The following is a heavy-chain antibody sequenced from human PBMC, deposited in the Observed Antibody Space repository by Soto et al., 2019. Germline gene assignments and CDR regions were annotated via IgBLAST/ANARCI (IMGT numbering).Heavy chain of an antibody. Sequence: SETLSLTCTVSGGRISSYYWSWIRQPPGKGLEWIGYIYYSGSTNYNPSLKSRVTISVDTSKNQFSLKLSSVTAADTAVYYCARDRSRIAVAGTENWCGPWVQGTLVTVSS. CDR2: IYYSGST. D-gene: IGHD6-13*01. CDR1: GGRISSYY. J-gene: IGHJ5*02. CDR3: ARDRSRIAVAGTENWCGP. V-gene: IGHV4-59*01.